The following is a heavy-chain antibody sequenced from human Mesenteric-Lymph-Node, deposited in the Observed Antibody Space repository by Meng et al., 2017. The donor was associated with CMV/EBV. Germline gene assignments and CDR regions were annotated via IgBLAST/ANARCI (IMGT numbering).Heavy chain of an antibody. Sequence: SETLSLTCAIYDGSFTNYYWSWIRQPPGKGLEWIGEINDGGSANYNPSLKSRVTISVDTSKKYFSLRLSSVTAADTAVYYCARRGPTARPLWGQGTLVTVSS. V-gene: IGHV4-34*01. J-gene: IGHJ4*02. CDR3: ARRGPTARPL. CDR1: DGSFTNYY. CDR2: INDGGSA. D-gene: IGHD6-6*01.